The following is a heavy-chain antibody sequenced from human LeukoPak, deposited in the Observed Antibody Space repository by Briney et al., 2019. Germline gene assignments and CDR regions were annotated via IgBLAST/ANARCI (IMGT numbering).Heavy chain of an antibody. CDR1: GDSISSYY. CDR3: ARGGSWYRFDS. V-gene: IGHV4-59*01. CDR2: IYYSGST. D-gene: IGHD6-13*01. J-gene: IGHJ4*02. Sequence: PSETLSLTCTVSGDSISSYYWSWIRRPPGMRLEWIGYIYYSGSTNYNPSLKSRVTILVDTSKNQFSLKLSSVTAADTAVYYCARGGSWYRFDSWGQGTLVTVSS.